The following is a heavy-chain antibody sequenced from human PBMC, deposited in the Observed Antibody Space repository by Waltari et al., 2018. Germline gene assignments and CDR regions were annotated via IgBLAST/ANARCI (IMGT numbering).Heavy chain of an antibody. CDR3: TRAYYDYIWGSYRHPFDY. V-gene: IGHV3-49*03. Sequence: EVQLVESGGGLVQPGRSLRLSCTASGFTFGDYAMSWFRQAPGKGLEWVGFIRSKAYGGTKEYAASVKGRFTISRDDSKSIAYLQMNSLKTEDTAVYYCTRAYYDYIWGSYRHPFDYWGQGTLVIVSS. D-gene: IGHD3-16*02. J-gene: IGHJ4*02. CDR2: IRSKAYGGTK. CDR1: GFTFGDYA.